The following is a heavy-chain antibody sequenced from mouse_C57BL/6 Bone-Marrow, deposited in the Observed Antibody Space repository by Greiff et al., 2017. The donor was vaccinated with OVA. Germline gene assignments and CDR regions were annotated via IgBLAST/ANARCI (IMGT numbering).Heavy chain of an antibody. CDR3: AGDRWDDGYYDYFDY. D-gene: IGHD2-3*01. J-gene: IGHJ2*01. CDR2: ITHCGET. CDR1: GFPITSGYF. V-gene: IGHV12-3*01. Sequence: VMLVESGPGLVKPSQSLYLTCSITGFPITSGYFWIWIRQPPEKPLGWMGIITHCGETFYHPSLQSPISFTRETSKNQFFLHLNSVTTEDTAMYYCAGDRWDDGYYDYFDYWGQGTTLTVSS.